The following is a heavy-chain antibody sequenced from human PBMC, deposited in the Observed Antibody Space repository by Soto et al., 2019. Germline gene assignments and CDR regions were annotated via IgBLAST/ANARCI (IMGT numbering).Heavy chain of an antibody. D-gene: IGHD3-10*01. J-gene: IGHJ6*03. CDR2: IYSGGST. CDR3: AREEPQKYIGSGEIYMDV. V-gene: IGHV3-66*01. Sequence: PGGSLRLSCAASGVTVSSNYMSWVRQAPGKGLEWVSVIYSGGSTYYADSVKGRFTISRDNSKNTLYLQMNSLRAEDTAVYYCAREEPQKYIGSGEIYMDVWGNGPPVTVS. CDR1: GVTVSSNY.